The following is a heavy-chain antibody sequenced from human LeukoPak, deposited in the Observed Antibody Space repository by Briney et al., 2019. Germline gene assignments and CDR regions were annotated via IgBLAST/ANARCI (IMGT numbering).Heavy chain of an antibody. J-gene: IGHJ4*02. V-gene: IGHV4-59*01. CDR1: GGSISSYY. CDR3: ARGPGSGTYWAFDY. CDR2: VYYSGST. Sequence: SETLSLTCTVSGGSISSYYWSWVRQPPGKGLEWIGYVYYSGSTSYNPSLKSRVTISVDTSKNQFSLKLSSVTAADAAVYYCARGPGSGTYWAFDYWGQGTLVTVSS. D-gene: IGHD1-26*01.